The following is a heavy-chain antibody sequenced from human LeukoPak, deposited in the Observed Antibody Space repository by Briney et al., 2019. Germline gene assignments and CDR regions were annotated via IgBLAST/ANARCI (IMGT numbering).Heavy chain of an antibody. Sequence: ASVKVSCKASGYTFINYGVTWVRQAPGQGLEWMGWISASNGNTNYAQKLQGRVTMTTETSTSTAYMELRSLRSDDTAVYYCARALSRGYSGYDYGLGYWGQGTLVTVSS. CDR3: ARALSRGYSGYDYGLGY. D-gene: IGHD5-12*01. CDR1: GYTFINYG. CDR2: ISASNGNT. V-gene: IGHV1-18*01. J-gene: IGHJ4*02.